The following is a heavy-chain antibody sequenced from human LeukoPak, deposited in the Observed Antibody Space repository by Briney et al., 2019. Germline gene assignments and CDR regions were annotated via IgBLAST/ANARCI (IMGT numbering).Heavy chain of an antibody. D-gene: IGHD2-2*01. V-gene: IGHV1-18*01. CDR3: ARVDCSSTSCYFDY. CDR2: ISAYNGNT. J-gene: IGHJ4*02. Sequence: ASVKVSCKASGYTFTSYGISWVRQAPGQGLEWMGWISAYNGNTNYAQKLQGRVTMTTDTSTSTAYMELRSLRSDDTAVYYCARVDCSSTSCYFDYWGQGTLATVSS. CDR1: GYTFTSYG.